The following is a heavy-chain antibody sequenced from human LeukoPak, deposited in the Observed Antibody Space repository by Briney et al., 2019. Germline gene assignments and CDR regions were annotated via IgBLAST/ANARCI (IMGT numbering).Heavy chain of an antibody. V-gene: IGHV3-13*01. D-gene: IGHD6-13*01. Sequence: GGSLRLSCAASGFTFSSYDMHWVRQATGKGLEWVSPIGTAGDTYYPGSVKGRFTISRENAKNSLYLQMNSLRAGDTAVYYCARAAAGRGWIDYWGQGTLVTVSS. CDR2: IGTAGDT. J-gene: IGHJ4*02. CDR1: GFTFSSYD. CDR3: ARAAAGRGWIDY.